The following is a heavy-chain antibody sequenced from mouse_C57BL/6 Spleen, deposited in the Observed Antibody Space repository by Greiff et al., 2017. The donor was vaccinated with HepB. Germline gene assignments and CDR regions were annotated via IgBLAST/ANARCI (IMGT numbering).Heavy chain of an antibody. Sequence: EVQRVESGPGLAKPSPTLSLTCSVTGYSITSDYWNWIRKFPGNKLEYMGYISYSGSTYYNPSLKSRISITRDTSKNQYYLQLNSVTTEDTATYDCARYTTEELGRYAMDYWGQGTSVTVSS. CDR1: GYSITSDY. CDR3: ARYTTEELGRYAMDY. J-gene: IGHJ4*01. CDR2: ISYSGST. V-gene: IGHV3-8*01. D-gene: IGHD4-1*01.